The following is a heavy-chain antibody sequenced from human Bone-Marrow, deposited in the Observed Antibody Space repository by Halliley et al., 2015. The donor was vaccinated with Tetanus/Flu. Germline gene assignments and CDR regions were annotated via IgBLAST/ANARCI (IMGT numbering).Heavy chain of an antibody. CDR3: ARHCSGNSCYTDAFDI. CDR1: GASMFPYY. J-gene: IGHJ3*02. D-gene: IGHD2-15*01. Sequence: TLSLTCSVSGASMFPYYWSWIRQPPGKGLEWIGYIYYSGNTNYNPSLKTRVTLSVDTSKKQFSLKLTSVTAADTAVYYCARHCSGNSCYTDAFDIRGQGTVVTFSS. CDR2: IYYSGNT. V-gene: IGHV4-59*08.